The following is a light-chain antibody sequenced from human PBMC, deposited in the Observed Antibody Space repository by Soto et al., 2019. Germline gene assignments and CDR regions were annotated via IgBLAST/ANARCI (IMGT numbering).Light chain of an antibody. CDR3: QQYGSSGT. CDR1: QSVSSN. J-gene: IGKJ1*01. V-gene: IGKV3-20*01. Sequence: EIVVTQSPATLSVSPGERVTLSCSASQSVSSNLAWYQQKPGQAPRLLIYGASNRATGIPDRFSGSGSGTDFTLTISRLEPEDFAVYYCQQYGSSGTFGQGTKVDI. CDR2: GAS.